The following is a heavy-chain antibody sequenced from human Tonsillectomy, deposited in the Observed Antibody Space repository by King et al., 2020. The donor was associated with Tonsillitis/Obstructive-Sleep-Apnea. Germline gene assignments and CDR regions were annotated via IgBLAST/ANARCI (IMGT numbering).Heavy chain of an antibody. D-gene: IGHD3-3*01. CDR1: GFNFNTYW. CDR2: IKEDGSEK. Sequence: VQLVESGGGLAQPGGSLRVSCAASGFNFNTYWMTWVRQAPGKGLEWVANIKEDGSEKYYVDSVKGRFTISRDNAKNSLYLQMKSLRVEDTAVYYCARDRSDLWSAYYYDGLDIWGQGTMVTVSS. CDR3: ARDRSDLWSAYYYDGLDI. J-gene: IGHJ3*02. V-gene: IGHV3-7*01.